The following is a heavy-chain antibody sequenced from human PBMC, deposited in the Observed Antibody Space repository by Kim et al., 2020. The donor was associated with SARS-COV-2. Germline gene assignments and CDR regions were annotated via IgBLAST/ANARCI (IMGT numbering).Heavy chain of an antibody. J-gene: IGHJ4*02. CDR3: AKALYCSSTSCYAPADY. V-gene: IGHV3-23*01. CDR1: GFTFSSYA. Sequence: GGSLRLSCAASGFTFSSYAMSWVRQAPGKGLEWVSAISGSGGSTYYADSVKGRFTISRDNSKNTLYLQMNSLRAEDTAVYYCAKALYCSSTSCYAPADYWGQGTLVTVSS. CDR2: ISGSGGST. D-gene: IGHD2-2*01.